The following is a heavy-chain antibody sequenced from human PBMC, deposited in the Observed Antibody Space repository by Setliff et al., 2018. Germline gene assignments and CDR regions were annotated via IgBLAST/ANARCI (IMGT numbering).Heavy chain of an antibody. V-gene: IGHV4-39*06. CDR1: GGSVSNSGFF. Sequence: SETLSLTCTVSGGSVSNSGFFWGWLRQAQGKGLEWIGNIYDSGSSNYNASLESRLIITRDTSKNQIPLKLTSVTAADTAVYYCARGRNIAARLLDTWGQGSLVTVSS. J-gene: IGHJ5*02. CDR2: IYDSGSS. CDR3: ARGRNIAARLLDT. D-gene: IGHD6-6*01.